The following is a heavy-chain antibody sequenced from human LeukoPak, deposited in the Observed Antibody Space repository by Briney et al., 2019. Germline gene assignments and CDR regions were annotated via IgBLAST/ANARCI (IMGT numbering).Heavy chain of an antibody. CDR1: GGTFSSYA. Sequence: SVKVSCKASGGTFSSYAISWVRQAPGQGLEWMGGIIPIFGTANYAQKFQGRVTITADESTSTAYMELSSLRSEDTAVYYCARDRAWVSTVDIVVVPAANQKGDAFDIWGQGTMVTVSS. CDR3: ARDRAWVSTVDIVVVPAANQKGDAFDI. CDR2: IIPIFGTA. V-gene: IGHV1-69*13. D-gene: IGHD2-2*03. J-gene: IGHJ3*02.